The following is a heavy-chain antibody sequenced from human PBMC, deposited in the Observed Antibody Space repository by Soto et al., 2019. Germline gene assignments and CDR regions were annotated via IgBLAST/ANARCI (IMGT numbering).Heavy chain of an antibody. D-gene: IGHD5-12*01. V-gene: IGHV1-58*01. Sequence: ASVKVSCKASGFTFTSSAVQWVRQARGQRLEWIGWIVVGSGNTNYAQKFQERVTITRDMSTSTAYMELSSLRSEDTAVYYCAAGEMAPKEPYYYYYGMDVWGQGTTVTVSS. CDR2: IVVGSGNT. J-gene: IGHJ6*02. CDR1: GFTFTSSA. CDR3: AAGEMAPKEPYYYYYGMDV.